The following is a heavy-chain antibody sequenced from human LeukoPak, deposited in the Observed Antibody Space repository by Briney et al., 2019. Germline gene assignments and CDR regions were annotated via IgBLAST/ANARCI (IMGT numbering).Heavy chain of an antibody. CDR3: ARIIAAAAHFDY. D-gene: IGHD6-13*01. CDR1: GYTFTGYD. J-gene: IGHJ4*02. V-gene: IGHV1-2*03. CDR2: INPNSGGT. Sequence: LGASVKVSCKASGYTFTGYDMHWVRQAPGQGLEWMGWINPNSGGTNYAQKFQGRVTMTRDTSISTAYMELSRLRSDDKAVYYCARIIAAAAHFDYWGQGTLVTVSS.